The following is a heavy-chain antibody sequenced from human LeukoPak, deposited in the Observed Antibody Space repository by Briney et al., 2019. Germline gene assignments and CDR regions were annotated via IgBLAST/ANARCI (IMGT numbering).Heavy chain of an antibody. V-gene: IGHV4-4*07. CDR1: GGSISSYY. CDR2: MYASGST. J-gene: IGHJ4*02. D-gene: IGHD2-15*01. CDR3: ARHGYCSGGNCYFDY. Sequence: SETLSLTCTVSGGSISSYYWTWIRQPAGKGLEWIGRMYASGSTNYNPSLKSRVTISVDTSKNQFSLKLGSVTAADTAVYYCARHGYCSGGNCYFDYWGQGTLVTVSS.